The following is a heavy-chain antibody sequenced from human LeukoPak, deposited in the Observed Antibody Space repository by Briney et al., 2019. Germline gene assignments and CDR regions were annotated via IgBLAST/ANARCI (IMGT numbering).Heavy chain of an antibody. D-gene: IGHD6-19*01. V-gene: IGHV7-4-1*02. CDR2: INTNTGNP. Sequence: ASVKVSCKASGYTFTNYAMNWVRQAPGQGLEWMGWINTNTGNPTYAQGFTGRFVFSLDTSVSTAYLQISSLKAEDTAVYYCARVHGPGPGSSGWSDAFDIWGQGTMVTVSS. J-gene: IGHJ3*02. CDR3: ARVHGPGPGSSGWSDAFDI. CDR1: GYTFTNYA.